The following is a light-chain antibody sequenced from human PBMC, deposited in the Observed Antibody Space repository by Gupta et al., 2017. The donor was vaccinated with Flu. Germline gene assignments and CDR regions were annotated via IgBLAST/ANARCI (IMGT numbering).Light chain of an antibody. CDR1: ESIGNY. Sequence: PSSLSASVGDRVTITCRASESIGNYLSWYQQKVGRPPRLLIYGASTLQRGVPSRFSGSRSGTDFTLTISSLQPEDFATYSCLQSDITPRMFGQGTKVEVK. CDR2: GAS. J-gene: IGKJ1*01. CDR3: LQSDITPRM. V-gene: IGKV1-39*01.